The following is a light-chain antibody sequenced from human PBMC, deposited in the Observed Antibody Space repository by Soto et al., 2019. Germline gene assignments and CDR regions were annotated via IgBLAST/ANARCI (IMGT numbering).Light chain of an antibody. CDR2: DAS. Sequence: DIQMTQSPSSLSASVGDRVTITCRASQSISTSLCWFQQKPGRAPTPLISDASSLQSVVPARFSGSGFGTDFTLTISSLQPEDFAAYYCLQTYTAPRTFGQGTNLDIK. V-gene: IGKV1-39*01. J-gene: IGKJ2*01. CDR1: QSISTS. CDR3: LQTYTAPRT.